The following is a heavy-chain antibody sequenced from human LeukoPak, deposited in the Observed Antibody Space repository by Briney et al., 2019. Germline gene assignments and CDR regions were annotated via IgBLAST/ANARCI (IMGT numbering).Heavy chain of an antibody. CDR3: ARWATVTIDY. CDR2: IYHSGST. D-gene: IGHD4-11*01. V-gene: IGHV4-38-2*02. Sequence: SETLSLTCTVSGYSISSGYYWGWIRQPPGKGLEWIGSIYHSGSTYYNPSLKSRVTISVDTSKNQSSLKLSSVTAADTAVYYCARWATVTIDYWGQGTLVTVSS. J-gene: IGHJ4*02. CDR1: GYSISSGYY.